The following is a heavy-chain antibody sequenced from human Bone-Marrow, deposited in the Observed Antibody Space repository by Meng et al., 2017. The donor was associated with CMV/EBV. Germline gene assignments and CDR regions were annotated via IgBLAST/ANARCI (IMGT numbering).Heavy chain of an antibody. CDR2: IKQDGSEK. CDR1: GFTFSNYW. Sequence: GESLKISCAASGFTFSNYWMSWVRQAPGKGLEWLANIKQDGSEKYYVDSVKGRFTISRDTANKSLYLQMNSLRAEDTAVYYCAKYCTNGVCLDYWGQGTLVTVSS. J-gene: IGHJ4*02. D-gene: IGHD2-8*01. CDR3: AKYCTNGVCLDY. V-gene: IGHV3-7*01.